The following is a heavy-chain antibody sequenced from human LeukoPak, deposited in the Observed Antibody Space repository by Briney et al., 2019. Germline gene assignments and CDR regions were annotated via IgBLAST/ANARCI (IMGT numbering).Heavy chain of an antibody. D-gene: IGHD3-22*01. Sequence: SETLSLTCTVSGGSISSYYWNWIRQPPGKGLEWIGYIYYSGSTNYNPSLKSRVTISVDTSKNQFSLKLSSVTAADTAVYYCARHAGYYDSSGYYYGGYYYYGMDVWGQGTTVTVSS. V-gene: IGHV4-59*08. J-gene: IGHJ6*02. CDR1: GGSISSYY. CDR3: ARHAGYYDSSGYYYGGYYYYGMDV. CDR2: IYYSGST.